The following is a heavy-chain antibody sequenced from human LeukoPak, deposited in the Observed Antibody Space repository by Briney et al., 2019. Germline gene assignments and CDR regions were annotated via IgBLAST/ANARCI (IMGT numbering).Heavy chain of an antibody. CDR2: IYYSGST. D-gene: IGHD3-16*02. Sequence: SETLSLTCTVSGGSISSSSYYWGWIRQPPGKGLEWIGSIYYSGSTYYNPSLKSRVTISVDTSKNQFSLKLSSVTAADTAVYYCARLNYDYVWGSYRSGIGYYYYMDVWGKGTTVTISS. V-gene: IGHV4-39*01. J-gene: IGHJ6*03. CDR1: GGSISSSSYY. CDR3: ARLNYDYVWGSYRSGIGYYYYMDV.